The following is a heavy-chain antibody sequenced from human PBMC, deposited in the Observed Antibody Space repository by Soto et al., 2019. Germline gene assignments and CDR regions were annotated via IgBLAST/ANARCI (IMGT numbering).Heavy chain of an antibody. J-gene: IGHJ5*02. CDR1: GYTFTSYG. V-gene: IGHV1-18*01. CDR2: ISAYNGNT. Sequence: ASVKVSCKASGYTFTSYGISWVRQAPGQGLEWMGWISAYNGNTNYAQKLQGRVTMTTDTSTSTAYMGLRSLRSDDTAVYYCARDSDGSYYSPYWFDPWGQGTLVTVSS. D-gene: IGHD1-26*01. CDR3: ARDSDGSYYSPYWFDP.